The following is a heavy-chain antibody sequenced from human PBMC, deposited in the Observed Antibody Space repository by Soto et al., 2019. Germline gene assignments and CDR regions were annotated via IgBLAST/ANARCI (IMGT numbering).Heavy chain of an antibody. CDR3: ASSKLMVYAIPGYYGMDV. Sequence: GVSVKVSCKASGYTFTSYGISWVRQAPGQGLEWMGWISAYNGNTNYAQKLQGRVTMTTDTSTSTAYMELRSLRSDDTAVYYCASSKLMVYAIPGYYGMDVWGQGTTVTVSS. V-gene: IGHV1-18*01. CDR1: GYTFTSYG. D-gene: IGHD2-8*01. J-gene: IGHJ6*02. CDR2: ISAYNGNT.